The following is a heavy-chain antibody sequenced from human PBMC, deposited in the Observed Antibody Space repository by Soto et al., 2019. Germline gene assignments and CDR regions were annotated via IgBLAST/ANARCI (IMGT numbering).Heavy chain of an antibody. Sequence: SETLSLTCTVSGGSISSSSYYWGWIRQPPGKGLEWIGSIYYSGSTYYNPSLKSRVTISVDRSRNQVSLNLTSVTAADTAVYYCARLGGYSQALDHWSQGTLVTVSS. D-gene: IGHD3-22*01. CDR1: GGSISSSSYY. V-gene: IGHV4-39*07. CDR2: IYYSGST. CDR3: ARLGGYSQALDH. J-gene: IGHJ4*02.